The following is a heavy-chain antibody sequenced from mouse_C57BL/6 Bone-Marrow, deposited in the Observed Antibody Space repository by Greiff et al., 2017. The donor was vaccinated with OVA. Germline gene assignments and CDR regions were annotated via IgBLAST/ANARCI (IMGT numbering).Heavy chain of an antibody. CDR3: ARQFITTVVATDYYAMDY. V-gene: IGHV2-6-1*01. CDR2: IWSDGST. Sequence: VHLVESGPGLVAPSQSLSITCTVSGFSLTSYGVHWVRQPPGKGLEWLVVIWSDGSTTYNSALKSRLSISKDNSKSQVFLKMNSLQTDDTAMYYCARQFITTVVATDYYAMDYWGQGTSVTVSS. CDR1: GFSLTSYG. J-gene: IGHJ4*01. D-gene: IGHD1-1*01.